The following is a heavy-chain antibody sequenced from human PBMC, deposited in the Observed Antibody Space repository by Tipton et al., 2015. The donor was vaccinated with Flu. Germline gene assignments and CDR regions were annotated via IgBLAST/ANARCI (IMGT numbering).Heavy chain of an antibody. V-gene: IGHV4-59*08. CDR3: ARHGKDTGDYLASFDI. CDR2: SSGSSGHT. J-gene: IGHJ3*02. D-gene: IGHD7-27*01. CDR1: GDSISSYY. Sequence: LRLSCTVSGDSISSYYWSWIRQPAGKGLEWIAYSSGSSGHTNYNPSLKSRGTISVDTSKNQFSLKLSSVTAADTAVYYCARHGKDTGDYLASFDIWGQGTMVTVSS.